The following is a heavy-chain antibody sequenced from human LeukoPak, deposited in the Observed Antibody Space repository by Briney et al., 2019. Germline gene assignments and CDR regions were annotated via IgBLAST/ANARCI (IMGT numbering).Heavy chain of an antibody. CDR3: ARVHCSGGSCYWFDP. D-gene: IGHD2-15*01. Sequence: SETLSLTCAVSGGSISIGGYSWSWIRQPPGKGLEWFGYIYHSGTTYYNPSPKTRVTISVDRTNNQFSLQLSSVTAADTAVYYCARVHCSGGSCYWFDPWGQGTLVTVSS. CDR1: GGSISIGGYS. V-gene: IGHV4-30-2*01. J-gene: IGHJ5*02. CDR2: IYHSGTT.